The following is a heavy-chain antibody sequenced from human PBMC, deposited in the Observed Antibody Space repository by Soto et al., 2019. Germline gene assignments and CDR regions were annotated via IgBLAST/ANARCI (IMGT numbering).Heavy chain of an antibody. D-gene: IGHD6-13*01. V-gene: IGHV4-39*01. CDR2: FYYSGTT. Sequence: QLQLQESGPGLVKPSETLSLTCTVSGGSISSSSYYWGWIRQPPGKGMEWIGSFYYSGTTYYNPSLKIRVTISLDTSENHFSLKLSSVTAADTAVYYCARHSIAAAGTRWDFFDYWGQGTLVTVSS. J-gene: IGHJ4*02. CDR1: GGSISSSSYY. CDR3: ARHSIAAAGTRWDFFDY.